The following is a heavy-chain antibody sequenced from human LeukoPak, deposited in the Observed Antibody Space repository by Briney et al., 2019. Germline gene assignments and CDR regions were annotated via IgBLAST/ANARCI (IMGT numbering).Heavy chain of an antibody. V-gene: IGHV4-4*07. CDR1: GGSISSYY. D-gene: IGHD6-19*01. CDR3: ARAWQWLPLDS. Sequence: PSETLSLTCTVSGGSISSYYWRWIRQPAGKGLEWIGRIHTSGSTNYNPSLKSRVIMSVGTSKNQFSLKVTSVTAADAAVYYCARAWQWLPLDSWGQGTLVTVSS. CDR2: IHTSGST. J-gene: IGHJ4*02.